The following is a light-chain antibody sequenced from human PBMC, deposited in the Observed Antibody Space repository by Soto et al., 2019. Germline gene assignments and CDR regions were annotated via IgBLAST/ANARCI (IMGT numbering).Light chain of an antibody. J-gene: IGLJ1*01. CDR3: SSYTSSLSYV. CDR1: SSDVGGYNY. Sequence: SALTQPASVSGSPGQSITISCTGTSSDVGGYNYVSWYQQHPGKAPKLMIYEVSDRPSGISNRFSGSKSGNTASLTISGLQAEDEADYYCSSYTSSLSYVFGTGTKVTVL. CDR2: EVS. V-gene: IGLV2-14*01.